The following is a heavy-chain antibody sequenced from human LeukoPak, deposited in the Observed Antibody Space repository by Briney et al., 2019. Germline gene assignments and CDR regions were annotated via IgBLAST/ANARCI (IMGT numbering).Heavy chain of an antibody. V-gene: IGHV3-33*01. CDR2: IWYDGSNK. Sequence: GGSLRLSCAASGFTFSSYGMHWVRQAPGKGLEWVAVIWYDGSNKYYADSVKGRFTISRDNSKNTLYLQMNSLRAEDTAVYYCARDRIAAAAWGYYYYGMDVWGQGTTVTVSS. CDR3: ARDRIAAAAWGYYYYGMDV. D-gene: IGHD6-13*01. J-gene: IGHJ6*02. CDR1: GFTFSSYG.